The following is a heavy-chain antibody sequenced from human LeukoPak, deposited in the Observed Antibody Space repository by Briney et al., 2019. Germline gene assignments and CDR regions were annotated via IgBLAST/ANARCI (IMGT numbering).Heavy chain of an antibody. V-gene: IGHV3-30-3*01. Sequence: GRSLRLSCAASGFTFSSYAMHWVRQAPGKGLEWVAVISYDGSNKYYADSVKGRFTISRDNSKNTLYLQMNSPRSEDTAVYYCARAYTTTTDPPHFDYWGQGTLVTVSS. J-gene: IGHJ4*02. CDR1: GFTFSSYA. CDR2: ISYDGSNK. D-gene: IGHD4-17*01. CDR3: ARAYTTTTDPPHFDY.